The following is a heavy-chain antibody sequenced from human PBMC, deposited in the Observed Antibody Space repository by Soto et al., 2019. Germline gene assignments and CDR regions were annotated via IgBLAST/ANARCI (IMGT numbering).Heavy chain of an antibody. Sequence: PSETLSLTCTVSGGSISSGGYYWSWIRQHPGKGLEWIGYIYYSGSTYYNPSLKSRVTLSVDTPKNQFSLKLSSVTAADTAVYYCARLPRITIFGVVIGYEGVPNFDYWGQGTLVTVSS. D-gene: IGHD3-3*01. CDR1: GGSISSGGYY. V-gene: IGHV4-31*03. CDR3: ARLPRITIFGVVIGYEGVPNFDY. J-gene: IGHJ4*02. CDR2: IYYSGST.